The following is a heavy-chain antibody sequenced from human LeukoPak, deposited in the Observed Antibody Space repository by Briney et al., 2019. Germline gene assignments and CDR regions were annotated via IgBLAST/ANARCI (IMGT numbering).Heavy chain of an antibody. CDR2: ISSSSSTI. CDR3: ARDRLEAVTDDDYFDY. J-gene: IGHJ4*02. Sequence: GGSLRLSCAASGFSFSSYIMNWVRQAPGKGLEWVSHISSSSSTIYYADSVKGRFTISRDNAKNSLYLQMNSLRAEDTGVYYCARDRLEAVTDDDYFDYWGQGTLVTVSS. CDR1: GFSFSSYI. D-gene: IGHD2-21*02. V-gene: IGHV3-48*04.